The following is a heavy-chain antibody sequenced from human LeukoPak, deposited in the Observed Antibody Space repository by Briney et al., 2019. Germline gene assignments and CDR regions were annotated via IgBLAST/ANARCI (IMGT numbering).Heavy chain of an antibody. CDR3: ARGDYGDFRVFYTLFDY. D-gene: IGHD4-17*01. CDR1: GYSFTSYW. V-gene: IGHV5-51*01. Sequence: GESLKISCKGSGYSFTSYWIGWGRQMPGKGLEWMGIIYPGDSDTRYSPSFQGQVTISADKSISTAYLQWSSLKASDTAMYYCARGDYGDFRVFYTLFDYWGQGTLVTVSS. J-gene: IGHJ4*02. CDR2: IYPGDSDT.